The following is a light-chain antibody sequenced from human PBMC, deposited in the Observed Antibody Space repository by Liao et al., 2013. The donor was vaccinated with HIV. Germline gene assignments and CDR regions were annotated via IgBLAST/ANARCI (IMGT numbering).Light chain of an antibody. CDR3: QVWDSSSDHYF. J-gene: IGLJ1*01. V-gene: IGLV3-1*01. CDR2: QDT. Sequence: SYELTQSPSVSVSPGQTASIPCSGDKLGDRDASWYQQKPGQSPVLVIYQDTKRPSGIPERFSGSNSANTATLTISRVEAGDEADYYCQVWDSSSDHYFFGTGTKVTVL. CDR1: KLGDRD.